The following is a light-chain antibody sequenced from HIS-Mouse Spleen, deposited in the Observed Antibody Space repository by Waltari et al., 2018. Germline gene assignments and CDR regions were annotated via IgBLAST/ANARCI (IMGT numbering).Light chain of an antibody. CDR1: ALPTKK. CDR2: EDS. Sequence: SYELTQPPSVSVSPGQTARIPCSGHALPTKKSYWYQQKSGQAPVLVTYEDSKRPSGIPERFSGSSSGTMATLTISGAQVEDEADYYCYSTDSSGNHRVFGGGTKLTVL. J-gene: IGLJ2*01. V-gene: IGLV3-10*01. CDR3: YSTDSSGNHRV.